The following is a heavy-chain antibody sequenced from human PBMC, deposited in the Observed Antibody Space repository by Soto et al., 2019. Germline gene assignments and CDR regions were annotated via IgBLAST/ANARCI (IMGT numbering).Heavy chain of an antibody. CDR1: GFTFADYS. V-gene: IGHV3-21*01. J-gene: IGHJ6*03. CDR2: IGSSSTYI. Sequence: EVQLVESGGSLVKPGGSLRLSCVGTGFTFADYSMNWVRQAPGKGLEWISCIGSSSTYIYYTDSVKGRFTISRDNARNSLYLEMNSLRADDTAVYYCARGGYGDFGPKYWNYFMDVWGKGTTVTASS. CDR3: ARGGYGDFGPKYWNYFMDV. D-gene: IGHD4-17*01.